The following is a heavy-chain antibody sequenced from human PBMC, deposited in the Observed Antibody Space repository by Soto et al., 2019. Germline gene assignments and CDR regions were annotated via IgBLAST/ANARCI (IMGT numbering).Heavy chain of an antibody. CDR3: ARDAPITFGGVHLFDY. D-gene: IGHD3-16*01. Sequence: SETLSLTCTVSGGSISIYYWSLIRQPAGKGLEWIGRIYTSGSTNYNPSLKSRVTMSVDTSKNQFSLKLSSVTAADTAVYYCARDAPITFGGVHLFDYWGQGTLITVSS. J-gene: IGHJ4*02. V-gene: IGHV4-4*07. CDR2: IYTSGST. CDR1: GGSISIYY.